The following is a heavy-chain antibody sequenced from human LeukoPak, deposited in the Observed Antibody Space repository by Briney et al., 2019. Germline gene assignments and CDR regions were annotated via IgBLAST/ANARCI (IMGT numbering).Heavy chain of an antibody. D-gene: IGHD5-18*01. CDR3: ARDGGRGYTYGPPYYFDY. CDR2: ISSSGSTI. V-gene: IGHV3-48*03. CDR1: GFTFSSYE. J-gene: IGHJ4*02. Sequence: GGSLRLSCAASGFTFSSYETNWVRQAPGKGLEWVSYISSSGSTIYYADSVKGRFTISRDNAKNSLYLQMNSLRAEDTAVYYCARDGGRGYTYGPPYYFDYWGQGTLVTVSS.